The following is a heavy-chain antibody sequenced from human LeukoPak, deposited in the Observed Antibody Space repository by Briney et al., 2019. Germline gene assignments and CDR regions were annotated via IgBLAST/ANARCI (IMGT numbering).Heavy chain of an antibody. J-gene: IGHJ6*03. Sequence: KSGGSLRLSCAASESTFRNYSMNWVRQAPGKGLEWVSSTSSGGNYMFYVNSVKGRFTISRDNLKNSLFLQMNTLRAEDTAVYYCARSPALYYYFYMDVWGKGTTVTVSS. D-gene: IGHD2-2*02. V-gene: IGHV3-21*01. CDR1: ESTFRNYS. CDR2: TSSGGNYM. CDR3: ARSPALYYYFYMDV.